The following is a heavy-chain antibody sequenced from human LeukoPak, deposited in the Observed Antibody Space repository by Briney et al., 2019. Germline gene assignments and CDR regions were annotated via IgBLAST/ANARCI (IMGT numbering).Heavy chain of an antibody. V-gene: IGHV4-39*01. J-gene: IGHJ4*02. CDR1: GGTIRSSNYY. Sequence: SATLSLTCNVSGGTIRSSNYYWGRIRQPPGRGLEWIGIIHYSGSTYYNPSLKGRVTISVDTSKNQISLKLNSVTAADTAVYYCARSLAGPRARPSDYWGQGILVTVSS. CDR3: ARSLAGPRARPSDY. D-gene: IGHD6-19*01. CDR2: IHYSGST.